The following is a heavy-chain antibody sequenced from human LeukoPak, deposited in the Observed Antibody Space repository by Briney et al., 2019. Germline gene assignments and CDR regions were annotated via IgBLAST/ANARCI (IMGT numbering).Heavy chain of an antibody. Sequence: SVKVSCKASGGTFSSYAISWVRQAPGQGLEWMGRIIPILGIANYAQKFQGRVTITADKSTSTAYMELSSLRSEDTAVYYCARVWDYDSSGYLDYWGQGTLVTVSS. CDR2: IIPILGIA. CDR3: ARVWDYDSSGYLDY. J-gene: IGHJ4*02. V-gene: IGHV1-69*04. D-gene: IGHD3-22*01. CDR1: GGTFSSYA.